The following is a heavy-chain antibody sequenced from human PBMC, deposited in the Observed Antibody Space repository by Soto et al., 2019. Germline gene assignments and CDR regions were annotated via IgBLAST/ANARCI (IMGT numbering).Heavy chain of an antibody. CDR1: GYTFTSYC. Sequence: VKVPSKASGYTFTSYCLSWVRQAPGQGLEWMGWITTYNGNTNYAQKLQGRVTMTTDTSTSTAYMELRSLRSDDTAVYYCVVAAQPYYFDYWGQGPLVTVSS. D-gene: IGHD2-15*01. V-gene: IGHV1-18*01. CDR3: VVAAQPYYFDY. J-gene: IGHJ4*02. CDR2: ITTYNGNT.